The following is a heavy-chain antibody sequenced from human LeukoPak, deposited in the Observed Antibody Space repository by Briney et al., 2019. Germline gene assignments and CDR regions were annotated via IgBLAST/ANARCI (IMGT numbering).Heavy chain of an antibody. D-gene: IGHD5-24*01. V-gene: IGHV1-8*01. CDR2: MNPNSGNT. Sequence: ASVKVSCKASGYTLTSYDINWVRQATGQGLEWMGWMNPNSGNTGYAQKFQGRVTMTRNTSISTAYMELSSLRSEDTAVYYCARVDGYNLNAIDYWGQGTLVTVSS. CDR1: GYTLTSYD. J-gene: IGHJ4*02. CDR3: ARVDGYNLNAIDY.